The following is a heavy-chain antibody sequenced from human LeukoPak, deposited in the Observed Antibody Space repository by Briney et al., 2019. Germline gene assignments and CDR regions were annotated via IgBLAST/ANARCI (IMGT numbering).Heavy chain of an antibody. V-gene: IGHV1-24*01. J-gene: IGHJ3*02. CDR3: ATEYDFWSGPVGFDI. CDR1: GYTLTELS. CDR2: FDPEDGET. D-gene: IGHD3-3*01. Sequence: GAPVKVSCKVSGYTLTELSMHRVRQAPGKGLEWMGGFDPEDGETIYAQKFQGRVTMTEDTSTDTAYMELSSLRSEDTAVYYCATEYDFWSGPVGFDIWGQGTMVTVSS.